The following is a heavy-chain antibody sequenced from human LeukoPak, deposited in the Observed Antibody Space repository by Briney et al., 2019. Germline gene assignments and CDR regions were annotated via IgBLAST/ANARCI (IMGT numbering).Heavy chain of an antibody. CDR1: GFTFSIYA. J-gene: IGHJ5*02. CDR2: ISGSGGST. Sequence: GGSLRLSCATSGFTFSIYAMTWVRQAPGKGLEWVSTISGSGGSTYYADSVKGRFTISRDNSKNTLYLQMNSLRAEYTAVYYCAKESTVTPGNVNWFDTWGQGTLVTVSS. V-gene: IGHV3-23*01. CDR3: AKESTVTPGNVNWFDT. D-gene: IGHD4-17*01.